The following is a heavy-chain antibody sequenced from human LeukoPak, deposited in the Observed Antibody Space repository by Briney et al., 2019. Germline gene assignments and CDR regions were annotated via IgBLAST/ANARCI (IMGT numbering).Heavy chain of an antibody. J-gene: IGHJ4*02. D-gene: IGHD5-24*01. CDR2: ISSSGSTI. CDR3: AVATIKDYFDY. Sequence: GGSLRLSCAGSGCTFSSYEMNWVRQAPGKGLEWVSYISSSGSTIYYADSVKGRFTISRDNAKNSLYLQMNSLRAEDTAVYYCAVATIKDYFDYWGQGTLVTVSS. CDR1: GCTFSSYE. V-gene: IGHV3-48*03.